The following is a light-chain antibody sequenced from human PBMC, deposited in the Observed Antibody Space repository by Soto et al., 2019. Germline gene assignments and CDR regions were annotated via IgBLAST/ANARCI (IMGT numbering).Light chain of an antibody. V-gene: IGKV3-11*01. CDR2: DAS. J-gene: IGKJ2*03. CDR3: YQRDNCPYS. CDR1: QSVAGY. Sequence: EIVLTQSPATLSLSPGERATLSCRASQSVAGYLAWFQQKPGQAPRLLIYDASIRATGIPARFSGSGSGTDFTLTISGLEPEDFPVYYFYQRDNCPYSFGQGTKLDIK.